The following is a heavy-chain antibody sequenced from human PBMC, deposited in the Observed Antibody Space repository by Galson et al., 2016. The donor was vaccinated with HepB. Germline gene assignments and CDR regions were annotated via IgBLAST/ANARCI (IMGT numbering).Heavy chain of an antibody. CDR2: ISYDGGHK. J-gene: IGHJ4*02. Sequence: SLRLSCAASGFTFSSYAMHWVRQAPGKGLEWVAVISYDGGHKYYAASVKGRFTISRDNSKNTLSLQVNSLRAEDTAVYYCAKNDILAGYSAFDYWGQGTLVTVSS. CDR1: GFTFSSYA. D-gene: IGHD3-9*01. CDR3: AKNDILAGYSAFDY. V-gene: IGHV3-30*18.